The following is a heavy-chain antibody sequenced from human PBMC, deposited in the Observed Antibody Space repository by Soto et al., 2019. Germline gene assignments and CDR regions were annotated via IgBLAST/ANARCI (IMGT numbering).Heavy chain of an antibody. Sequence: PSETLCLTCTVSGGSIGSYYWSWIRQPPGKGLEWIGYIYDSGSTNYNPSLKSRVAISVDTSKNQFSLKLTSVTAADTAVYYCAAPPRYWGQGTLVTVSS. CDR3: AAPPRY. CDR1: GGSIGSYY. V-gene: IGHV4-59*01. J-gene: IGHJ4*02. D-gene: IGHD6-6*01. CDR2: IYDSGST.